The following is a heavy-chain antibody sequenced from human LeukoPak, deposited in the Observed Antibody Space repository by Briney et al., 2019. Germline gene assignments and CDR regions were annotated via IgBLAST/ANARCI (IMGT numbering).Heavy chain of an antibody. J-gene: IGHJ3*02. CDR2: IVYSGST. CDR3: ARHREMDSYEAFDM. Sequence: SETLSLACTVSGGSISSYYWSWIRQPPGQGLEWIGFIVYSGSTNYNPSLKSRVTISIDTSNNQLSLKLSSVTAADTAVYYCARHREMDSYEAFDMWGQGTMVTVSS. V-gene: IGHV4-59*08. CDR1: GGSISSYY. D-gene: IGHD5-24*01.